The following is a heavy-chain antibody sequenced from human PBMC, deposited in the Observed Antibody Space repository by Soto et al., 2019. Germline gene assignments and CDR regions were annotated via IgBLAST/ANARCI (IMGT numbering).Heavy chain of an antibody. D-gene: IGHD3-10*01. J-gene: IGHJ6*02. V-gene: IGHV4-61*08. CDR1: GGSISSGDYY. CDR3: ARPYGSPPYYYGMDV. CDR2: IYYSGST. Sequence: SETLSLTCTVSGGSISSGDYYWSWIRQPPRKGLEWIGYIYYSGSTNYDPSLKSRVTISVDTSKNQFSLKLSSVTAADTAVYYCARPYGSPPYYYGMDVWGQGTTVTVSS.